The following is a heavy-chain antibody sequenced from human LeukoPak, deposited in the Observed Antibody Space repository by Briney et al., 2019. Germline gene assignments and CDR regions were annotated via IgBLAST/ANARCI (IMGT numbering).Heavy chain of an antibody. D-gene: IGHD6-13*01. J-gene: IGHJ4*02. CDR2: IKEDGGEK. CDR1: GVTFCNYW. Sequence: GGSLRLSCTASGVTFCNYWMSWVRRAPGKGVGLVATIKEDGGEKNYVDSVGGRFTITRDNSRNSLYLQMNSLRGEDTAVYYCATERRGSSTYDGKEAFDFWGQGTLVTVSS. CDR3: ATERRGSSTYDGKEAFDF. V-gene: IGHV3-7*01.